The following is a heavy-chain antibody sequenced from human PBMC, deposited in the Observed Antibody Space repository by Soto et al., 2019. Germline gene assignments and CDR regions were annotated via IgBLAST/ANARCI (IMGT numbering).Heavy chain of an antibody. CDR3: ARHVYCCSTSCYNEKGLSYYYYMDV. CDR1: GGSISSSSYY. J-gene: IGHJ6*03. Sequence: SETLSLTCTVSGGSISSSSYYWGWIRQPPGKGLEWIGSIYYSGSTYYNPSLKSRVTISVDTSKNQFSLKLSSVTAADTAVYYCARHVYCCSTSCYNEKGLSYYYYMDVWGKGTTVTVSS. D-gene: IGHD2-2*02. CDR2: IYYSGST. V-gene: IGHV4-39*01.